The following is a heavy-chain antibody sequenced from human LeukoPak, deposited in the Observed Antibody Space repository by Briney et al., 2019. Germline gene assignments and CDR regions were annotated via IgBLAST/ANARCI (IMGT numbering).Heavy chain of an antibody. CDR2: MNPNSGNT. CDR3: ARGEIRVNYYDSSGYYLFDY. D-gene: IGHD3-22*01. CDR1: GYTFTSYD. J-gene: IGHJ4*02. V-gene: IGHV1-8*01. Sequence: ASVKVSCKASGYTFTSYDINWVRQATGQGLEWMGWMNPNSGNTGYAQKFQGRVTMTRNTSISTAYMELSSLRSEDTAVYYCARGEIRVNYYDSSGYYLFDYWGQGTLVTVSS.